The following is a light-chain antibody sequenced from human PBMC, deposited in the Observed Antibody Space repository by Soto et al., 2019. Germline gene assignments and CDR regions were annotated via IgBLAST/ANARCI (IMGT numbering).Light chain of an antibody. Sequence: QSALTQPPSASGSPGQSVTISCTGTSSDFGGYNYVSWYQQHPGKAPKFMIYEVSKRPSGVPDRFSGSESGNTASLTVSGLQADDEADYYCSSYAGSNNPVIFGGGTKLTVL. CDR2: EVS. J-gene: IGLJ2*01. CDR3: SSYAGSNNPVI. CDR1: SSDFGGYNY. V-gene: IGLV2-8*01.